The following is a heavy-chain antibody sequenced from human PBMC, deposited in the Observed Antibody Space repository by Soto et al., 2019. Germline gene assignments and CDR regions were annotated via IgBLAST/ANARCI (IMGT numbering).Heavy chain of an antibody. D-gene: IGHD6-19*01. CDR2: ISGSGGST. CDR1: GFTFSTYA. Sequence: EVPLLESGGGLVQPGGSLRLSCAASGFTFSTYAMSWVRQAPGKGLEWVSGISGSGGSTYYADSVKGRFTISRDNSKNTLYLQMNSLRAEDTAVYYCALQQAVAGTTNWFDPWGQGTLVTVSS. V-gene: IGHV3-23*01. CDR3: ALQQAVAGTTNWFDP. J-gene: IGHJ5*02.